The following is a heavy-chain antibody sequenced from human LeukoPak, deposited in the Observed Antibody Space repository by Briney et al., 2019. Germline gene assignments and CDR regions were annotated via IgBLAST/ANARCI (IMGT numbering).Heavy chain of an antibody. Sequence: GGSLRLSCAASGFTFTDSSMSWVRQAPGKGLEWVGNIKQDGSVKNYVDSVKGRLTISRNNTKTSLYLEMNSLRGEDTDVYYCARNFGSQQIDYWGQGTLVTVSS. J-gene: IGHJ4*02. D-gene: IGHD3-3*01. V-gene: IGHV3-7*01. CDR3: ARNFGSQQIDY. CDR2: IKQDGSVK. CDR1: GFTFTDSS.